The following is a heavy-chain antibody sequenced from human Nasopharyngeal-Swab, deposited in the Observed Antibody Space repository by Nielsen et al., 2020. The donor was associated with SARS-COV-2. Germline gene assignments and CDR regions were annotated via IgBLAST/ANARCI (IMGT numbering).Heavy chain of an antibody. CDR3: ARDWGGTLWY. J-gene: IGHJ4*02. Sequence: GESLKISCAASGFTFSDYDMHWVRQAPGKGLEHVSGISRDGRSIFFADSVRDRFTISRDNSKNTLYLQMNSLRAEDTAVYYCARDWGGTLWYWGQGTLVTVSS. D-gene: IGHD2-21*01. V-gene: IGHV3-64*02. CDR2: ISRDGRSI. CDR1: GFTFSDYD.